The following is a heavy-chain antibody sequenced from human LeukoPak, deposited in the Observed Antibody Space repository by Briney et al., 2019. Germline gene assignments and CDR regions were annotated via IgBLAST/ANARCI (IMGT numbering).Heavy chain of an antibody. D-gene: IGHD3-22*01. J-gene: IGHJ4*02. Sequence: PGGSLRLSCAASGFTFSDYYMSWIRQAPGKGLEWVSYISSSGSTIYYADSVKGRFTISRDNAKNSLYLQMNSLRAEDTAVYYCARVNKRMIVVVISPQPLDYWGQGTLVTVSS. CDR2: ISSSGSTI. V-gene: IGHV3-11*01. CDR1: GFTFSDYY. CDR3: ARVNKRMIVVVISPQPLDY.